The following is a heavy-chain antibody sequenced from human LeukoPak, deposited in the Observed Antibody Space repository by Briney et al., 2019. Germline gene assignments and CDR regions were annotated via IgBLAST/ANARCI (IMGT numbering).Heavy chain of an antibody. Sequence: SETLPLTCTVSGGSISSYYWSWIRQPAGKGLEWIGRIYTSGSTNYNPSLKSRVTMSVDTSKNQFFLKLSSVTAADTAVYYCARDLRYDILTGYSLYYYGMDVWGQGTTVTVSS. V-gene: IGHV4-4*07. CDR1: GGSISSYY. CDR2: IYTSGST. J-gene: IGHJ6*02. CDR3: ARDLRYDILTGYSLYYYGMDV. D-gene: IGHD3-9*01.